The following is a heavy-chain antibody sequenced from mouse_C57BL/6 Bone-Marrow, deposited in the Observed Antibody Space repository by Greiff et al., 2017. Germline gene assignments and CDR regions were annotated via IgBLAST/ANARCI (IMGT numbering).Heavy chain of an antibody. V-gene: IGHV5-4*01. J-gene: IGHJ4*01. CDR1: GFTFSSYA. Sequence: EVHLVESGGGLVKPGGSLKLSCAASGFTFSSYAMSWVRQTPEKRLEWVATISDGGSYTYYPDNVKGRFTISRDNAKNNLYLQMSHLKSEDTAMXYCARKGTGVSHYYAMDYWGQGTSVTVSS. D-gene: IGHD4-1*01. CDR2: ISDGGSYT. CDR3: ARKGTGVSHYYAMDY.